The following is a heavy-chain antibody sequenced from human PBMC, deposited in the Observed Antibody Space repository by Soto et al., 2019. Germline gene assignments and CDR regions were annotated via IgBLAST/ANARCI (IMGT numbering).Heavy chain of an antibody. CDR2: INHSGST. D-gene: IGHD6-13*01. V-gene: IGHV4-34*01. CDR1: GGSFSGYY. Sequence: QVQLQQWGAGLLKPSETLSLTCAVYGGSFSGYYWSWSRQPPARGREWMGEINHSGSTNYNPSLKSRVSISVDTSKKQFSLQLSSVTAAYTAVYYWARGWFMRRGYSSSSYCMDVWGQGTTVTVSS. J-gene: IGHJ6*02. CDR3: ARGWFMRRGYSSSSYCMDV.